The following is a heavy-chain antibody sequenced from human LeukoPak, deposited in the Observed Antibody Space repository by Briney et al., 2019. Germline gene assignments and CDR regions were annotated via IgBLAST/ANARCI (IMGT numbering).Heavy chain of an antibody. CDR1: GFTFSSYG. CDR3: AKEREWFGELPLGY. Sequence: GRSLRLSCAASGFTFSSYGMHWVRQAPGKGLEWVAVISNDGSNEYYADSVKGRFTISRDNSKSTLYLQMNSLRAEDTAVYYCAKEREWFGELPLGYWGQGTLVTVSS. CDR2: ISNDGSNE. J-gene: IGHJ4*02. D-gene: IGHD3-10*01. V-gene: IGHV3-30*18.